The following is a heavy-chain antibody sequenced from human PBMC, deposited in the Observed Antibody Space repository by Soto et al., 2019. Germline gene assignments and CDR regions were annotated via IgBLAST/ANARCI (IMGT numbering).Heavy chain of an antibody. Sequence: EVQLVESGGGLVQPGGSLRLSCAASGFTVSNHYMAWVRQAPGKGLAWVSVIHTGGSTYYADSVKGRFSISRDNSKNMLYLQMSSLRAEDTAVYYCARDFYDLSYKFDYWGQGTLVTVSS. J-gene: IGHJ4*02. V-gene: IGHV3-66*01. CDR3: ARDFYDLSYKFDY. CDR2: IHTGGST. D-gene: IGHD3-3*01. CDR1: GFTVSNHY.